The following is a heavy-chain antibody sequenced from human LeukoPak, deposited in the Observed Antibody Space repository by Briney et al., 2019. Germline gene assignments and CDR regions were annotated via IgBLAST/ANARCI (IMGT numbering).Heavy chain of an antibody. CDR2: IWYDGSNK. D-gene: IGHD3-10*01. CDR3: ARETHYYGSGSYYNVGYFDY. Sequence: GSLRLSCAASGFTFSSYGMHWVRQAPGKGLEWVAVIWYDGSNKYYADSVKGRFTISRDNSKNTLYLQMNSLRAEDTAVYYCARETHYYGSGSYYNVGYFDYWGQGTLVTVSS. J-gene: IGHJ4*02. V-gene: IGHV3-33*01. CDR1: GFTFSSYG.